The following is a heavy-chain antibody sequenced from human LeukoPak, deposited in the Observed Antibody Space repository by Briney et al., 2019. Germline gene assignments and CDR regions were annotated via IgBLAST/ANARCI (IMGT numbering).Heavy chain of an antibody. Sequence: SETLSLTCTVSGDSITNYYWNWIRQPAGEGLERIGRIYISGATHYNPSLKSRVTMSVDSSKKQFSLKLRSVTAADTAVYYCARDPFKSFFDSWGQGSLVTVSS. V-gene: IGHV4-4*07. CDR2: IYISGAT. J-gene: IGHJ4*02. CDR1: GDSITNYY. CDR3: ARDPFKSFFDS. D-gene: IGHD1-26*01.